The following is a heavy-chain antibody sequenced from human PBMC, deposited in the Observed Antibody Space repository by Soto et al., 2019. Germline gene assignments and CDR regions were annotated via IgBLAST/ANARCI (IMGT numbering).Heavy chain of an antibody. V-gene: IGHV3-11*01. CDR2: ISSSGTTI. CDR3: ARGMLGPATLFGLFDY. J-gene: IGHJ4*02. D-gene: IGHD3-10*02. CDR1: GFTFSDYY. Sequence: QVQLVESGGGLVKPGGSLRLSCAASGFTFSDYYMSWIRQAPGKGLEWVSYISSSGTTIYYADSVKGRFTVSRDSAKNSLHLQMNSLRDEDTAVYYCARGMLGPATLFGLFDYWGQGTLVTVSS.